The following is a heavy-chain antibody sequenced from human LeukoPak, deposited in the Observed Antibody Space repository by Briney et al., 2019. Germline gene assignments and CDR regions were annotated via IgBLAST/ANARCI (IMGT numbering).Heavy chain of an antibody. CDR1: GFSFSNNY. CDR3: ARGQGS. V-gene: IGHV3-66*01. J-gene: IGHJ5*02. CDR2: IYISGST. Sequence: PGGSLRLSCAASGFSFSNNYMTWVRQAPGKGLEWVSVIYISGSTYYADSVKGRFTISRDNSKNTLYLQLNSLRAEDTAVYYCARGQGSWGQGTLVTVSS.